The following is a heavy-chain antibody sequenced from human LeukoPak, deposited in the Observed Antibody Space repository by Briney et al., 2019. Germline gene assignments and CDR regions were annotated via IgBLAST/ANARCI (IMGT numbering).Heavy chain of an antibody. Sequence: WETLSLTCAVYGGSFSGYYWSWIRQPPGKGLEWIGEINHSGSTNYNPSLKSRVTISVDTSKNQFSLKLSSVTAADTAVYYCARGETTVDYWGQGTLVTVSS. D-gene: IGHD4-17*01. CDR2: INHSGST. CDR1: GGSFSGYY. V-gene: IGHV4-34*01. CDR3: ARGETTVDY. J-gene: IGHJ4*02.